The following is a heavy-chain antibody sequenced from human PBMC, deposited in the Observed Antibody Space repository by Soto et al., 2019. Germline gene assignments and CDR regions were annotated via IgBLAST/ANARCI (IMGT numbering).Heavy chain of an antibody. CDR3: ARGDRGPFDL. CDR2: IHSDGSST. V-gene: IGHV3-74*03. CDR1: GFTFSYYW. D-gene: IGHD1-26*01. Sequence: EVQLVESGGGLVQPGESLRLSCAASGFTFSYYWMHWVRQAPGKGLVWVSRIHSDGSSTTYADSVKDRFTISRDNARNTLYLQMNRLRAEDTAVYYCARGDRGPFDLWGQGTVLTVSS. J-gene: IGHJ3*01.